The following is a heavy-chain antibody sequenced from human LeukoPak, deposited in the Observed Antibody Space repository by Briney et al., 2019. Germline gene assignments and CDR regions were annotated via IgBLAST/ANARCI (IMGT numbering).Heavy chain of an antibody. Sequence: GGSLRLSCAASGFTVSSNHMSWVRQAPGKGLEWVSVIYSGGSTYYADSVKGRFTISRDNSKNTLYLQMNSLRAEDTAVYYCAKDPKIVVVPAAHFDYWGQGTLVTVSS. CDR3: AKDPKIVVVPAAHFDY. D-gene: IGHD2-2*01. V-gene: IGHV3-53*01. J-gene: IGHJ4*02. CDR1: GFTVSSNH. CDR2: IYSGGST.